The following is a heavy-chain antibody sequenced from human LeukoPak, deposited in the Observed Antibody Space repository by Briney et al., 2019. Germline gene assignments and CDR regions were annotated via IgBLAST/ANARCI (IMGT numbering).Heavy chain of an antibody. CDR2: INSDGSST. CDR1: GFTFSSYW. CDR3: AGPGYSSSWYGLDY. Sequence: PGGSLRLSCAASGFTFSSYWMHWVRQAPGKGLVWVSRINSDGSSTSYADSVKGRFTISRDNVKNTLYLQMNSLRAEDTAVYYCAGPGYSSSWYGLDYWGQGTLVTVSS. V-gene: IGHV3-74*01. D-gene: IGHD6-13*01. J-gene: IGHJ4*02.